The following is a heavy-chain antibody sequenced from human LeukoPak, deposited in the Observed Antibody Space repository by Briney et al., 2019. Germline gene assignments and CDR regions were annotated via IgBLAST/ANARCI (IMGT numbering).Heavy chain of an antibody. D-gene: IGHD3-9*01. J-gene: IGHJ5*02. CDR2: IYPGDSDT. CDR3: ARELTKWFDP. Sequence: GESLKISCKGSGYSFTNYWIGWVRQMPGKGLEWMGLIYPGDSDTRYSPSFQGQVTISADKSISTAYLQWSSLKASDSAMYYCARELTKWFDPWGQGTLVTVSS. V-gene: IGHV5-51*01. CDR1: GYSFTNYW.